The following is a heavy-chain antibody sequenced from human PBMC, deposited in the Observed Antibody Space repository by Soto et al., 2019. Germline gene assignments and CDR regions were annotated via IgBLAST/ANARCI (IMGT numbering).Heavy chain of an antibody. J-gene: IGHJ4*02. V-gene: IGHV3-21*01. CDR3: ARDHPDRTYYGDSLGFDY. D-gene: IGHD4-17*01. CDR2: ISSSSSYI. Sequence: EVQLVESGGGLVKPGGSLRLSCAASGFTFSSYSMNWVRQDPGKGLEWVSSISSSSSYIYYADSVKGRFTISRDNAKNSLYLQMNSLRAEDTAVYYCARDHPDRTYYGDSLGFDYWGQGTLVTVSS. CDR1: GFTFSSYS.